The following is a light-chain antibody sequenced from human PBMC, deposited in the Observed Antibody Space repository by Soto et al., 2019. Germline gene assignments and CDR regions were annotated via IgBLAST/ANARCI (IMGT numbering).Light chain of an antibody. J-gene: IGKJ5*01. V-gene: IGKV3-11*01. Sequence: EIVLTQSPGTLSLSAGEGATLSCRASQSIGSELAWYHQKPGQAPRLVIADASNRATGIPARFSGSGSATDFTLTIRIVEPGDVGVYYCQQRYRWPITFGQGTRLEIK. CDR3: QQRYRWPIT. CDR1: QSIGSE. CDR2: DAS.